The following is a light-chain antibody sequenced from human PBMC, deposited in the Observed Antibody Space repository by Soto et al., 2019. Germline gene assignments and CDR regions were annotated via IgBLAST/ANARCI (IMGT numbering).Light chain of an antibody. J-gene: IGKJ4*01. CDR1: QSVSSY. CDR3: QQRSNWPPFT. CDR2: DAS. V-gene: IGKV3-11*01. Sequence: EIVLTQSPATLSLSPGERATLSCRASQSVSSYLAWYQQKPGQAPRLLIYDASNRATGIPARFSGSGSGTDFTLTIRSLEPEDVAVYFCQQRSNWPPFTFGGGTKVAIK.